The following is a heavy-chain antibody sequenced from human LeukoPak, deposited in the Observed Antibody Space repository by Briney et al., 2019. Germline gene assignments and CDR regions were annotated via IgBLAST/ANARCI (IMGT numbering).Heavy chain of an antibody. V-gene: IGHV4-34*01. J-gene: IGHJ4*02. CDR1: GGSFSGYY. Sequence: SETLSLTCAVYGGSFSGYYWSWIRQPPGKGLEWIGEINHSGSTNYNPSLKSRVTISVDTSKNQFSLKLSSVTAADTAVYYCARACSGGSCYSNQFDYWGQGTLVTVSS. D-gene: IGHD2-15*01. CDR3: ARACSGGSCYSNQFDY. CDR2: INHSGST.